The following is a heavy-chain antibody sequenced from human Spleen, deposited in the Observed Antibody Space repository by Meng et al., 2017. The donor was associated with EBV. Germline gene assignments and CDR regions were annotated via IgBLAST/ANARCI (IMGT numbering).Heavy chain of an antibody. CDR3: ARPFPSWQSPRLDPFGA. Sequence: QLQLQESGPGLVKPSETLSLACTVSGGSFSSITTGDYYWGWIRQSPGKGLEWIGSISYTGSTYYSPSLKSRVTVSVDTSKNQFSLRLTSVTAADTAVYYCARPFPSWQSPRLDPFGAWGQGTLVTVSS. CDR1: GGSFSSITTGDYY. J-gene: IGHJ5*02. CDR2: ISYTGST. D-gene: IGHD6-19*01. V-gene: IGHV4-39*01.